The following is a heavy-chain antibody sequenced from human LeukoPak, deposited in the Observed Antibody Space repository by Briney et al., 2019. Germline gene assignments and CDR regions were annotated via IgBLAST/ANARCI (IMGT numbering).Heavy chain of an antibody. CDR1: GGSFSGYY. CDR2: INHSGST. V-gene: IGHV4-34*01. D-gene: IGHD3-10*01. J-gene: IGHJ4*02. CDR3: ATAQGGYGSGSYYDV. Sequence: PSETLSLTCAVYGGSFSGYYWSWIRQPPGKGLEWIGEINHSGSTNYNPSLKSRVTISVDTSKNQFSLKLSSVTAADTAVYYCATAQGGYGSGSYYDVWGQGTLVTVSS.